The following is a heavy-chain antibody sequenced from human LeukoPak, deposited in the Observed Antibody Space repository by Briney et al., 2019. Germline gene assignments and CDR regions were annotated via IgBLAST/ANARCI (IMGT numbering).Heavy chain of an antibody. CDR2: IYYGGST. J-gene: IGHJ4*02. CDR3: ARGYYDSSGYYVLDY. D-gene: IGHD3-22*01. V-gene: IGHV4-59*01. Sequence: SEPRSLTGSVFGGSISSYYWSWIRQPPGKGLEGLGYIYYGGSTNYNPSLTSRVTISVDTSKNPFSLKLSSVTAADTAVYYWARGYYDSSGYYVLDYWGQGTLVTVSS. CDR1: GGSISSYY.